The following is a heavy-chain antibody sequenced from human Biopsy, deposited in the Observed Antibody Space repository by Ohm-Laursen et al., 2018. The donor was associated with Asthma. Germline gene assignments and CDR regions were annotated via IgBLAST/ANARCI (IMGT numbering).Heavy chain of an antibody. CDR3: ARATSTWSQSGPHYFDH. D-gene: IGHD6-13*01. CDR2: VYSTGST. J-gene: IGHJ4*02. V-gene: IGHV4-59*01. Sequence: TLSLTCTVSPGSISDYWWNWIRQFPGKGLEWIGYVYSTGSTMYNPSLKGRVTISVDTSINQVSLKLSSVTAADTAVYYCARATSTWSQSGPHYFDHWGQGALVTVSS. CDR1: PGSISDYW.